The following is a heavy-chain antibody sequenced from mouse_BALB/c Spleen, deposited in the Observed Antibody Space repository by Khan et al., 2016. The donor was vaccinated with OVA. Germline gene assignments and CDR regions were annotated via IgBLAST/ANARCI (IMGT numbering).Heavy chain of an antibody. Sequence: IQLVQSGPDLVKPGASVKISCKASGYSFTGYYMHWVKQLHGTSLEWIGRVNPNNGGTIYNQKFQDKAILTVDMSSTTAYMELRSLTSEDSAVYYCARDDFVWGAGTTVTVSS. CDR2: VNPNNGGT. J-gene: IGHJ1*01. V-gene: IGHV1-18*01. D-gene: IGHD2-4*01. CDR1: GYSFTGYY. CDR3: ARDDFV.